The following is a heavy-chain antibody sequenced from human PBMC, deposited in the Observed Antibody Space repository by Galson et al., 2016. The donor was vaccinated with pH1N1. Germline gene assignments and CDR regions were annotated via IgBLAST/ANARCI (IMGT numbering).Heavy chain of an antibody. CDR3: VKDFKGYFYYMDV. CDR1: GFSFDDYA. Sequence: SLRLSCAASGFSFDDYAMHWVRQAPGKGLEWVSGINGTSNNIVYADSVKGRFSISRDNAKRSLFLEMNSLRVEDTALYYCVKDFKGYFYYMDVWGKGTTVTVSS. V-gene: IGHV3-9*01. J-gene: IGHJ6*03. CDR2: INGTSNNI.